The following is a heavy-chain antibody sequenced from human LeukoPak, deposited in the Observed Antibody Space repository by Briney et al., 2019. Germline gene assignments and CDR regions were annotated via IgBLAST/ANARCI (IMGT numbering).Heavy chain of an antibody. Sequence: GGSLRLSCAASGFTFSDYYMSWIRQAPGKGLGWVSYISTSGTTIYYADTVKGRFTISRDNAKNSLYLQMNSLSAEDTAVYYCARAQVGFRFDYWGQGTLVTVSS. CDR2: ISTSGTTI. CDR1: GFTFSDYY. J-gene: IGHJ4*02. V-gene: IGHV3-11*01. CDR3: ARAQVGFRFDY. D-gene: IGHD6-25*01.